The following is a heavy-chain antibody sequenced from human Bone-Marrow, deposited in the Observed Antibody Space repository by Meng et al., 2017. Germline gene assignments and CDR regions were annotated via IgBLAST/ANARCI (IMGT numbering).Heavy chain of an antibody. CDR3: TSPYYVADY. V-gene: IGHV3-49*03. D-gene: IGHD3-10*02. CDR1: GFTFGDYA. Sequence: GESLKISCTASGFTFGDYAMSWFRQAPGKGLEWVGFIRSKAYGGTTEYAASVKGRFTISRDDSKSIAYLQMNSLKTEDTAAYYCTSPYYVADYWGQGTLVTVSS. J-gene: IGHJ4*02. CDR2: IRSKAYGGTT.